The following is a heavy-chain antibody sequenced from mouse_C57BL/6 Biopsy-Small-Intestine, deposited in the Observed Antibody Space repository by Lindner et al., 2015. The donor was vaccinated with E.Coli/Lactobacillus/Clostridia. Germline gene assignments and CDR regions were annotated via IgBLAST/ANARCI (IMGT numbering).Heavy chain of an antibody. CDR1: GYDFSFYW. V-gene: IGHV1-82*01. D-gene: IGHD2-3*01. Sequence: VQLQESGSDVVKPGASVRISCKTSGYDFSFYWMNWVKQRPGKGLEWIGRIYPGDGDTDYNGKFKDKATLTTDKSSSTAYMQLSSLTSEDSAVYFCADGYFGGFPYWGQGDSGHCLC. J-gene: IGHJ3*01. CDR2: IYPGDGDT. CDR3: ADGYFGGFPY.